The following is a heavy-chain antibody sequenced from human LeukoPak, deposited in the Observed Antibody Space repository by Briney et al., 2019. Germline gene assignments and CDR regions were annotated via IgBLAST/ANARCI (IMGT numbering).Heavy chain of an antibody. CDR1: GFTFDDYA. Sequence: GGSLRLSCAASGFTFDDYAMHWVRQVPGKGLEWVSLIIWDGSSADYADSVKGRFTIPRDNSNNSVHLQMNSLRTEDTALYYCAKDMGRSAIYGTDVWGQGTTVTVSS. J-gene: IGHJ6*02. D-gene: IGHD2-21*01. CDR2: IIWDGSSA. V-gene: IGHV3-43*01. CDR3: AKDMGRSAIYGTDV.